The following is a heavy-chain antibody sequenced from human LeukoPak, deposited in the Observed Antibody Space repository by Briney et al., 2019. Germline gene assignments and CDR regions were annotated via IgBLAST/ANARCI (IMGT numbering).Heavy chain of an antibody. CDR1: GGSISSYY. D-gene: IGHD6-19*01. CDR2: IYYSGST. V-gene: IGHV4-59*08. J-gene: IGHJ4*02. CDR3: ASSHSSGWYDY. Sequence: TSSETLSLTCTISGGSISSYYWSWIRQPPGKGLEWIGYIYYSGSTNYNPSLKSRVTISVDTSKNQFSPKLSSVTAADTAVYYCASSHSSGWYDYWGQGTLVTVSS.